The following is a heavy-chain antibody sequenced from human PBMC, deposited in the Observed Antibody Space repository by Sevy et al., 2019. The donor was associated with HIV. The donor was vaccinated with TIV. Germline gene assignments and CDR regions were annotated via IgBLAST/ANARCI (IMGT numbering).Heavy chain of an antibody. J-gene: IGHJ3*02. Sequence: GGSLRLSCNASGITFSTSVMNWVRQSPDRGLEWVSSISGDTYYTHYADSMRGRFIVSRDNAKNSLFLEMNSLTVEDTAVYYCTRASLLGYCSTTSCYYAFEIWGPGTVVTVSS. CDR3: TRASLLGYCSTTSCYYAFEI. D-gene: IGHD2-2*01. V-gene: IGHV3-21*01. CDR1: GITFSTSV. CDR2: ISGDTYYT.